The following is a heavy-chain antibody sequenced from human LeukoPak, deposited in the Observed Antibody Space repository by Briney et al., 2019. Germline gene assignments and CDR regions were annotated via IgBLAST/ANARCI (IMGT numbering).Heavy chain of an antibody. CDR2: ISSSSSYI. V-gene: IGHV3-21*01. CDR1: GFTFSSYS. CDR3: AREIGSCFPLGNFDY. Sequence: GGSLRLSCAASGFTFSSYSMNWVRQAPGKGLEWVSSISSSSSYIYYADSVKGRFTISRDNAKNSLYLQMNSLRAEDTAVYYCAREIGSCFPLGNFDYWGQGTLVTVSS. J-gene: IGHJ4*02. D-gene: IGHD2-15*01.